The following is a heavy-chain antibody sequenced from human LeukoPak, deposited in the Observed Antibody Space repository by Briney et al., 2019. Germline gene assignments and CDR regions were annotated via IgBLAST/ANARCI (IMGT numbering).Heavy chain of an antibody. D-gene: IGHD1-1*01. CDR2: INWIGDTT. CDR3: ATNPPGRTYLQD. J-gene: IGHJ1*01. V-gene: IGHV3-20*04. CDR1: GFTFDDYG. Sequence: GGSLRLSCAASGFTFDDYGMTCVRQVPGKGLEWIAEINWIGDTTRYGDSVKGRFTISRDNAKNSLDLQINSLRVEDTAFYYCATNPPGRTYLQDWGQGTLVTVSS.